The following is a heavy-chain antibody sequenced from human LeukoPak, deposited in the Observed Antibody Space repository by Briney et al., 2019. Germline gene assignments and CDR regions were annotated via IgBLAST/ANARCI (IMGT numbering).Heavy chain of an antibody. D-gene: IGHD3-22*01. Sequence: PSETLSLTCTVSGGSISSGSYYWSWIRQPAGKGLEWIGRIYTSGSTNYNPSLKSRVTISVDTSKNQFSLKLSSVTAADTAVYYCARGPSYYYDSSGYYWGQGTLVTVSS. V-gene: IGHV4-61*02. J-gene: IGHJ4*02. CDR2: IYTSGST. CDR3: ARGPSYYYDSSGYY. CDR1: GGSISSGSYY.